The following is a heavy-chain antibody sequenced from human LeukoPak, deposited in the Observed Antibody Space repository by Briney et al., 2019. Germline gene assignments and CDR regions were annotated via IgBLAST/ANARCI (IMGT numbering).Heavy chain of an antibody. CDR3: ARDEWLLGLFDY. V-gene: IGHV1-69*05. CDR1: GGTFSSYA. CDR2: IIPIFGTA. Sequence: WASVKVSCKASGGTFSSYAISWVRQAPGQGLEWMGGIIPIFGTANYAQKFQGRVTITTDESTSTAYMELSSLRSEDTAVYYCARDEWLLGLFDYWGQGTLVTVSS. D-gene: IGHD3-3*01. J-gene: IGHJ4*02.